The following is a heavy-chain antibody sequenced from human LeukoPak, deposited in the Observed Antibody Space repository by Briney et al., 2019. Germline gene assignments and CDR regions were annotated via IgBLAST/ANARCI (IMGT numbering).Heavy chain of an antibody. D-gene: IGHD6-6*01. CDR1: GGSISSGSYY. CDR3: ARVGSSSSPTKNYYYYYYYMDV. J-gene: IGHJ6*03. V-gene: IGHV4-61*02. CDR2: IYTSGST. Sequence: PSQTLSLTCTVSGGSISSGSYYWSWIRQPAGKGLEWIGRIYTSGSTNYNPSLKSRVTISVDTSKNQFSLKLSSVTAADTAVYYCARVGSSSSPTKNYYYYYYYMDVWGKGTTVTVSS.